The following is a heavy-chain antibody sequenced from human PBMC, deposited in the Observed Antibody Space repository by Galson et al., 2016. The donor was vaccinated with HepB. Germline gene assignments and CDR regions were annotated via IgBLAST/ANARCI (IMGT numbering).Heavy chain of an antibody. CDR3: ARAGRGGLEVHS. Sequence: TLSLTCAVSGGSISSGDYAWSWIRQPAGKGLEYIGYIHHSGSTAYHPPLQSRVTISVDRSKNQFTLKLRSVPAADTAVYFCARAGRGGLEVHSWGQGTLVTFSS. D-gene: IGHD1-1*01. CDR2: IHHSGST. V-gene: IGHV4-30-2*01. CDR1: GGSISSGDYA. J-gene: IGHJ5*02.